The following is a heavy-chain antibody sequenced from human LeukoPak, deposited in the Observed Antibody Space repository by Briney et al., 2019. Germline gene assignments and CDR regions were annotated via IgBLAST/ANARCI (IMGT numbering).Heavy chain of an antibody. J-gene: IGHJ4*02. CDR1: GFIFSTYS. D-gene: IGHD6-13*01. Sequence: GGSLSLSCEASGFIFSTYSMHWVRQAPGKGLEWVSFISSGSSTIYDADSVKGRFTISRDNSKNTLYLQMNSLRAEDTAVYYCAKGESRGGFSSWFYFDYWGQGTLVTVSS. CDR2: ISSGSSTI. CDR3: AKGESRGGFSSWFYFDY. V-gene: IGHV3-48*01.